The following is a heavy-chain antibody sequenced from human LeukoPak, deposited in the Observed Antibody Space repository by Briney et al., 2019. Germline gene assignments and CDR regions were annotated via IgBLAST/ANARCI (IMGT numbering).Heavy chain of an antibody. CDR3: ARDQYSYAHAAH. V-gene: IGHV3-66*01. D-gene: IGHD5-18*01. Sequence: PGESLRLSCAASGFTVSSNYMSWVRQAPGKGLEWVSVIYTGGTTYYAVSVKGRFTISRDNSNTTLHLQMNNLRAEDTAVYYCARDQYSYAHAAHWGQGTLVTVFS. CDR2: IYTGGTT. CDR1: GFTVSSNY. J-gene: IGHJ4*02.